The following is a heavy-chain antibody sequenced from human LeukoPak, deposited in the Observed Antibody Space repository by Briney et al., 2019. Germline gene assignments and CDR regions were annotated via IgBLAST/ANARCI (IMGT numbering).Heavy chain of an antibody. Sequence: ASVKVSCKTSGYTFTDYYIHWVRQTPGQGLEWMGWINPKSGATDFAQEFQGRITLTRDTSITTAHMEMNRLTSDDTAVYFCTIDEWELPGYWGQGTRVTV. V-gene: IGHV1-2*02. D-gene: IGHD1-26*01. CDR1: GYTFTDYY. J-gene: IGHJ4*02. CDR3: TIDEWELPGY. CDR2: INPKSGAT.